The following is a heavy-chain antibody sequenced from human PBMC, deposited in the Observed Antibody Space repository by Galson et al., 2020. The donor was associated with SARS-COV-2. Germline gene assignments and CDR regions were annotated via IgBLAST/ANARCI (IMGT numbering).Heavy chain of an antibody. D-gene: IGHD6-19*01. CDR3: ARGAYDPWAGHYRDYGMDV. J-gene: IGHJ6*02. Sequence: SETLSLTCTVPGGSVRSSGKYWVWIRQSPGKGLEYIGSINYSGSTYYNPSLKSRVTTSVDTSKNQVSLKLSSVTAADTAVYYCARGAYDPWAGHYRDYGMDVWGQGTTVTVSS. CDR1: GGSVRSSGKY. V-gene: IGHV4-39*01. CDR2: INYSGST.